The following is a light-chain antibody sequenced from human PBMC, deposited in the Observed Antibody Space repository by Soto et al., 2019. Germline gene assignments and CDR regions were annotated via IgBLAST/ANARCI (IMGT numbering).Light chain of an antibody. V-gene: IGKV3-11*01. CDR3: QQRSNWPPAIT. Sequence: EIVLTQSPATLSLSPGERATLSCRVSQSVSSRLAWYQQKPGQAPRLLIYDASNRATGIPARFSGSGSGTDFTLTISSLESDDFAVYYCQQRSNWPPAITFGQGTRLEIK. CDR1: QSVSSR. CDR2: DAS. J-gene: IGKJ5*01.